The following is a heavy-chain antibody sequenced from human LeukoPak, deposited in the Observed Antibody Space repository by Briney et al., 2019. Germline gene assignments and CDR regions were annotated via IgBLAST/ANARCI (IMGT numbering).Heavy chain of an antibody. V-gene: IGHV3-23*01. CDR3: AKVAYSSGWYGGLDY. CDR1: RFIFSNHA. CDR2: ISGSGGST. J-gene: IGHJ4*02. Sequence: GGSLRLSCAASRFIFSNHAMSWVRQVPGKGLEWVSAISGSGGSTYYADSVKGRFTISRDNSKNTLYLQMNSLRAEDTAVYHCAKVAYSSGWYGGLDYWGQGTLVTVSS. D-gene: IGHD6-19*01.